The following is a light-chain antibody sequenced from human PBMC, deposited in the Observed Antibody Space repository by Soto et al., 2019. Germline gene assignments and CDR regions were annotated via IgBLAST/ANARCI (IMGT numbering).Light chain of an antibody. CDR2: DAS. J-gene: IGKJ5*01. V-gene: IGKV1-13*02. CDR1: QGISSA. Sequence: AIQLTQSPSSLSASVGDRVTITCRASQGISSALAWYQQKPGKAPKLLIYDASNLESGVPSRFSGSVSGTDFTLTISSLQPEDFATYYCQQFNSYLLAFGQGTRLEIK. CDR3: QQFNSYLLA.